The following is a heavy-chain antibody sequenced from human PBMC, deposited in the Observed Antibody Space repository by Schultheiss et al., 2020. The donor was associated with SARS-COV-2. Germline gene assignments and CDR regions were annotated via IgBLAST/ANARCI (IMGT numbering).Heavy chain of an antibody. D-gene: IGHD4-17*01. Sequence: SETLSLTCTVSGGSIRRSSDYWGWIRQPPGKGLEWIGSIYYSGSTYYNPSLKSRVTISVDTSKNQFSLKLSSVTAADTVVYYCARQNYGDYAGYFDYWGQGTLVTVSS. V-gene: IGHV4-39*01. J-gene: IGHJ4*02. CDR1: GGSIRRSSDY. CDR3: ARQNYGDYAGYFDY. CDR2: IYYSGST.